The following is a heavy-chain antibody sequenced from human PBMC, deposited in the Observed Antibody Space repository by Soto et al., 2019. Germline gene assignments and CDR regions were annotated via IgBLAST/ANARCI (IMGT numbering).Heavy chain of an antibody. V-gene: IGHV1-24*01. Sequence: QVQVVQSGAQVKEPGASVRVSCKVSGYTLTELSIHWVRQAPGKGLEWMGGFDPGDGEVLYGQKFQGRLIMTEDTSTNTAHLDLSSLRYEDTAVYYCAIGVSVVRWGQGTLVSVAS. CDR3: AIGVSVVR. CDR1: GYTLTELS. J-gene: IGHJ4*02. D-gene: IGHD6-6*01. CDR2: FDPGDGEV.